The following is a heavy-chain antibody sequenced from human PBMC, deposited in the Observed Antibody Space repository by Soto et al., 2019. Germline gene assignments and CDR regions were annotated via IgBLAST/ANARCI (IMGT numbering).Heavy chain of an antibody. D-gene: IGHD3-22*01. J-gene: IGHJ4*02. Sequence: QIQLVQSGPEVKRPGTSVKVSCQGSGSAFPASGVQWVRQTRGQRLERMGWILVGSGDTKYSEKFQDRVTFSRDRSTSTVYMELSGLRAEDTAIDYCAAYSSGFYRAFDYWGQGALVTVSS. CDR1: GSAFPASG. CDR3: AAYSSGFYRAFDY. V-gene: IGHV1-58*01. CDR2: ILVGSGDT.